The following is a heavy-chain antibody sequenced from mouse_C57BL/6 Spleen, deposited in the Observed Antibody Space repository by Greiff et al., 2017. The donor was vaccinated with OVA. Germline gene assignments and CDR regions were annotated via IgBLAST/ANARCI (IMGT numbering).Heavy chain of an antibody. V-gene: IGHV5-4*01. D-gene: IGHD2-4*01. CDR1: GFTFSSYA. CDR2: ISDGGSYT. CDR3: ARDADYDWFAY. Sequence: EVKVVESGGGLVKPGGSLKLSCAASGFTFSSYAMSWVRQTPEKRLEWVATISDGGSYTYYPANVKGRFTISRDNAKNNLYLQMSHLKSEDTAMDYCARDADYDWFAYWGQGTLVTVSA. J-gene: IGHJ3*01.